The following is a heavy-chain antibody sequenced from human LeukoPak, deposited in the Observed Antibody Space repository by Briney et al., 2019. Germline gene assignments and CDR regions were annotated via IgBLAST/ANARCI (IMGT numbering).Heavy chain of an antibody. V-gene: IGHV4-39*01. Sequence: SETLSLTCTVSGGSISIYYWGWIRQPPGKGLEWIGSIYYSGSTYYNPSLKSRVTISVDTSKNQFSLKLSSVTAADTAVYYCARHGFHNVDYGDDTGYFDYWGQGTLVTVSS. J-gene: IGHJ4*02. CDR1: GGSISIYY. CDR2: IYYSGST. D-gene: IGHD4-17*01. CDR3: ARHGFHNVDYGDDTGYFDY.